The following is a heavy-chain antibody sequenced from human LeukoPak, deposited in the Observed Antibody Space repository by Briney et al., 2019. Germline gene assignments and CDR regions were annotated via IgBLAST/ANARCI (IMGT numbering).Heavy chain of an antibody. V-gene: IGHV3-23*01. Sequence: GGSLRLSCAASGFTFSSYAMSCFRQAPEKGLECGSAISGSGGSTYYADSVKSRFTISRDNSKNTLYLQMDSLRAEDTAAYYCAKVRGSSWYYSDWGQGTLVTVSS. CDR2: ISGSGGST. CDR1: GFTFSSYA. CDR3: AKVRGSSWYYSD. J-gene: IGHJ4*02. D-gene: IGHD6-13*01.